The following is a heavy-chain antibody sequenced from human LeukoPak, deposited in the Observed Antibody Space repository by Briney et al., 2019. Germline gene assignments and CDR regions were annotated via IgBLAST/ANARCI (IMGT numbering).Heavy chain of an antibody. J-gene: IGHJ4*02. Sequence: GGSLRLSCAVSGITLSNYGMSWVRQAPGKGLEWVARLSGSGGSTYYAHSVKGRFTISRDNPKNTLYLQMNSLRAEDTAVYFCAKRGVVIRVILVGFHKEAYYFDSWGQGALVTVSS. V-gene: IGHV3-23*01. D-gene: IGHD3-22*01. CDR3: AKRGVVIRVILVGFHKEAYYFDS. CDR2: LSGSGGST. CDR1: GITLSNYG.